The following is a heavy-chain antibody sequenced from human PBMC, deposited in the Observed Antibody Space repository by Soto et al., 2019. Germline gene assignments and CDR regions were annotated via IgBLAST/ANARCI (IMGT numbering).Heavy chain of an antibody. V-gene: IGHV1-69-2*01. CDR2: VDPEDGET. CDR1: GHVFTDYY. D-gene: IGHD2-2*01. CDR3: ATTPRMPLNWFDP. J-gene: IGHJ5*02. Sequence: EVQLVQSGAEVKKPGASVKISCKVSGHVFTDYYIHWVQQAPGKGLEWMGLVDPEDGETIYAEKFQGRVIISADTSTDTPSMELSMLRSEDTAVYYCATTPRMPLNWFDPWGQGTLVTFSS.